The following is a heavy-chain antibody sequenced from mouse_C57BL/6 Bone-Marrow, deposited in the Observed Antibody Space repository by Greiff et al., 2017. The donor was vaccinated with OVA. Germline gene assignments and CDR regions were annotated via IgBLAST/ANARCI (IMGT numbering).Heavy chain of an antibody. CDR2: ISSGSSTI. CDR1: GFTFSDYG. Sequence: EVHLVESGGGLVKPGGSLKLSCAASGFTFSDYGMHWVRQAPEKGLEWVAYISSGSSTIYYADTVKGRFTISRDNAKNTLFLQMTSLRSEDTAMYYCARGMLLRGFAYWGQGTLVTVSA. CDR3: ARGMLLRGFAY. J-gene: IGHJ3*01. D-gene: IGHD1-1*01. V-gene: IGHV5-17*01.